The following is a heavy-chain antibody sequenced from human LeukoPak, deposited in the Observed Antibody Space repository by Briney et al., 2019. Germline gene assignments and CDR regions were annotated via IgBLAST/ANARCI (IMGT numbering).Heavy chain of an antibody. CDR3: ARGRRGSKTFDY. CDR2: IIPIFGTA. CDR1: GGTFSSYA. J-gene: IGHJ4*02. D-gene: IGHD3-16*01. V-gene: IGHV1-69*13. Sequence: SVKVSCKASGGTFSSYAISWVRQAPGQGLEWMGGIIPIFGTANYAQKFQGRVTITADESTSTAYMELSSLRSEDTAVYYCARGRRGSKTFDYWGQGTLVTVFS.